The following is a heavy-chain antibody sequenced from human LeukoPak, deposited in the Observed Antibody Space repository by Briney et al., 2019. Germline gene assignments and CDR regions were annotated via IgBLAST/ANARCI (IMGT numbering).Heavy chain of an antibody. D-gene: IGHD4-23*01. CDR3: ARGDSGGKYAFDI. CDR2: ISSSGSTI. CDR1: GVTFSSYE. Sequence: GGSLRLSCAAPGVTFSSYEMNWVRQAPGKGLEWVSYISSSGSTIYYADSVKGRFTISRDSAKNSLYLQMNSLRAEDTAVYYCARGDSGGKYAFDIWGQGTMVTVSS. J-gene: IGHJ3*02. V-gene: IGHV3-48*03.